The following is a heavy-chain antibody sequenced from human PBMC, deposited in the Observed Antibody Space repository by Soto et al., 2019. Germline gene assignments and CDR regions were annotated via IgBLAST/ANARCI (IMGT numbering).Heavy chain of an antibody. Sequence: EVQLLESGGGLVQPGGSLRLSCAASGFTFSNYAMNWVRQAPGKGLEWVSGLSGGGGNTYYADSVKGRFTISRDNSKNRLYLKINSLRAEDKAVYYCGVTSSWGGGGIDDFWGQGTTVTVSS. D-gene: IGHD6-13*01. J-gene: IGHJ3*01. CDR3: GVTSSWGGGGIDDF. CDR2: LSGGGGNT. CDR1: GFTFSNYA. V-gene: IGHV3-23*01.